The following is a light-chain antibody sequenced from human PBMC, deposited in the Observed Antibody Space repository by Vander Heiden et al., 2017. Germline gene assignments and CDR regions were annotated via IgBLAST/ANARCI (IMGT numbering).Light chain of an antibody. CDR2: WAS. CDR3: QQDDSTPIT. Sequence: DIVMTQSPDSLAVSLGERATINCKSSQSVLYSSNNKNYLAWYQQKPGQPPKLLIYWASTREFGVPDRFSGSGSGTDFTLTISSLQAEDVAVYYCQQDDSTPITFGGGTKVEIK. V-gene: IGKV4-1*01. CDR1: QSVLYSSNNKNY. J-gene: IGKJ4*01.